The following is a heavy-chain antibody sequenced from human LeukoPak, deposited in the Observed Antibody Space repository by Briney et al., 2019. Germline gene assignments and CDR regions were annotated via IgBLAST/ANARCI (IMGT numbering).Heavy chain of an antibody. J-gene: IGHJ4*02. CDR1: GFIFNNYA. V-gene: IGHV3-9*01. D-gene: IGHD6-19*01. CDR3: AKDNRRHYTSGPNPDSLH. CDR2: ISWNSGSI. Sequence: GGSLRLSCAGSGFIFNNYAMHWVRQPPGKGLEWVSGISWNSGSIDYADSVKGRFTISRDNAKNSLFLQMNSLRVEDTAFYYCAKDNRRHYTSGPNPDSLHWGQGALVTVSS.